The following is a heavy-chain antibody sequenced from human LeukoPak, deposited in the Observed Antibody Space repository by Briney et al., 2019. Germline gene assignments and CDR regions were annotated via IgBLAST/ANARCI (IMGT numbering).Heavy chain of an antibody. CDR2: MNPNSGNT. Sequence: ASVKVSCKASGYAFTTHDINWVRQATGQGLEWMGYMNPNSGNTGYAKESQGRVTITRSTSISTVHMEMTSLTSEDTAVYYCTRTAYCTNGVCYFTGYDHWGQGTLVTVSS. D-gene: IGHD2-8*01. CDR1: GYAFTTHD. J-gene: IGHJ4*02. CDR3: TRTAYCTNGVCYFTGYDH. V-gene: IGHV1-8*03.